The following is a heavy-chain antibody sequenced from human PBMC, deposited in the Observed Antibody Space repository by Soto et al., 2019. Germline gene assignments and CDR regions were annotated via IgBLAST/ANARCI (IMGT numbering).Heavy chain of an antibody. CDR1: GFTFSSYG. CDR3: AKTMVRGFIIYYYYYYRMDV. J-gene: IGHJ6*02. V-gene: IGHV3-30*18. CDR2: ISYDGSNK. Sequence: PGGSLRLSCAASGFTFSSYGMHWVRQAPGKGLEWVAVISYDGSNKYYADSVKGRFTISRDNSKNTLYLQMNSLRAEDTAVYYCAKTMVRGFIIYYYYYYRMDVSFQGPTVTVS. D-gene: IGHD3-10*01.